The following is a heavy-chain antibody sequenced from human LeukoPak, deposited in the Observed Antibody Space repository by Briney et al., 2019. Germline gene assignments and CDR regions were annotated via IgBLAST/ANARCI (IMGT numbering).Heavy chain of an antibody. CDR1: GFTVSSNY. CDR3: ARASEDYAVLRYFDWAVAGGMDV. Sequence: RGSLRLSCAASGFTVSSNYMSWVRQAPGKGREWVSVIYSGGSTYYADSVKGRFTISRDNSKNTLYLQMNSLRAEDTAVYYCARASEDYAVLRYFDWAVAGGMDVWGQGTTVTVSS. CDR2: IYSGGST. V-gene: IGHV3-53*01. D-gene: IGHD3-9*01. J-gene: IGHJ6*02.